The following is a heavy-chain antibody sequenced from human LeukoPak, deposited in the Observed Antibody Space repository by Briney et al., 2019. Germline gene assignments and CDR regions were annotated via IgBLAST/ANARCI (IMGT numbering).Heavy chain of an antibody. Sequence: ASVKVSCKASGYTITGYYMHWVRQATGQGLKWIGWINPNSGGTNYAQKLQGRVTMTRDTSISTAYMELSRLRSEDTPVYYCARVVPAATKRYFDYWGQGTLVTVSS. CDR2: INPNSGGT. CDR1: GYTITGYY. CDR3: ARVVPAATKRYFDY. D-gene: IGHD2-2*01. J-gene: IGHJ4*02. V-gene: IGHV1-2*02.